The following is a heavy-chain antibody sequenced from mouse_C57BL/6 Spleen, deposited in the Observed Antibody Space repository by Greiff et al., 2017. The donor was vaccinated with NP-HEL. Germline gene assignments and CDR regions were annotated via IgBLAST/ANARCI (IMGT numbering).Heavy chain of an antibody. J-gene: IGHJ2*01. V-gene: IGHV1-80*01. CDR1: GYAFSSYW. Sequence: QVQLQQSGAELVKPGASVKISCKASGYAFSSYWMNWVKQRPGKGLEWIGQIYPGDGDTNYNGKFKGKATLTADKSSSTAYMQLSSLTSEDSAVYFCAREPIYYYGSRYFVYWGQGTTLTVSS. D-gene: IGHD1-1*01. CDR2: IYPGDGDT. CDR3: AREPIYYYGSRYFVY.